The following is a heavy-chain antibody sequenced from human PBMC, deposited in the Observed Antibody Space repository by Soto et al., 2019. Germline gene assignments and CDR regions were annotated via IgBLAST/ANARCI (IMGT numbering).Heavy chain of an antibody. CDR2: IYHSGST. J-gene: IGHJ4*02. V-gene: IGHV4-4*02. CDR1: SGSISSSNW. Sequence: PSETLSLTCAVSSGSISSSNWWSWVRQPPGKGLEWIGEIYHSGSTNYNPSLKSRVTISVDKSKNQFSLKLSSVTAVDTAVYYCARAVVGQQWLVILYYFDYWGQGTLVTVSS. CDR3: ARAVVGQQWLVILYYFDY. D-gene: IGHD6-19*01.